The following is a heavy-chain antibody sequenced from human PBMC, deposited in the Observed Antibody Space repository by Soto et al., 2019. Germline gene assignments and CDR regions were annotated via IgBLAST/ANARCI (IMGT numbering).Heavy chain of an antibody. CDR1: GYTFTGYY. Sequence: ASVKVSCKASGYTFTGYYMHWVRQAPGQGLEWMGWINPNSGGTNYAQKFQGWVTMTRDKSISPAYMEVSRLRSDDTAVYYCARGNIVVVPAGMGSNWFDPWGQGTLVTVSS. D-gene: IGHD2-2*01. CDR2: INPNSGGT. V-gene: IGHV1-2*04. CDR3: ARGNIVVVPAGMGSNWFDP. J-gene: IGHJ5*02.